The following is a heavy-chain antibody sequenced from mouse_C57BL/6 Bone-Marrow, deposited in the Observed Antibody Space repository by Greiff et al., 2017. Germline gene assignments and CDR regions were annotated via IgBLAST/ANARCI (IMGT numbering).Heavy chain of an antibody. Sequence: QVQLKQSGPGLVAPSQSLSITCTVSGFSLTSYGVHWVRQPPGKGLEWLVVIWSDGSTTYNSALKARLSISKDNSKSQVFLKMNSLQTDDTSMYYCARHPTGFYAMDYWGQGTSVTVSS. CDR1: GFSLTSYG. V-gene: IGHV2-6-1*01. CDR2: IWSDGST. D-gene: IGHD4-1*02. CDR3: ARHPTGFYAMDY. J-gene: IGHJ4*01.